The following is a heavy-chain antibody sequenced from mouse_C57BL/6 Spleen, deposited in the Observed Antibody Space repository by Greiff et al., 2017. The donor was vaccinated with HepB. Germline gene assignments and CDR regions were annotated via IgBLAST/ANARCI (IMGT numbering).Heavy chain of an antibody. J-gene: IGHJ2*01. CDR3: AKGGAYFDY. CDR2: IDPSDSYT. V-gene: IGHV1-69*01. Sequence: QVQLQQPGAELVMPGASVKLSCKASGYTFTSYWMHWVKQRPGQGLEWIGEIDPSDSYTNYNQKFKGKSTLTVDKSSSTAYMQLRSLTSEDSAVYYCAKGGAYFDYWGQGTTLTVSS. CDR1: GYTFTSYW.